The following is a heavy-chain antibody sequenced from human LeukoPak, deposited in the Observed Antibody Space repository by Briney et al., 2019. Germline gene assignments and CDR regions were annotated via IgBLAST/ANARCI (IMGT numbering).Heavy chain of an antibody. Sequence: ASVKVSCKASGYTFTTYAISWVRRAPGQGLEWMGWISTYNSNTNSAQNLQGRVTMTTDTSTSTAYMELRSLRSDDTAVYYCARTGTSYCFDYWGQGTLVTVSS. J-gene: IGHJ4*02. CDR1: GYTFTTYA. D-gene: IGHD1-14*01. V-gene: IGHV1-18*01. CDR3: ARTGTSYCFDY. CDR2: ISTYNSNT.